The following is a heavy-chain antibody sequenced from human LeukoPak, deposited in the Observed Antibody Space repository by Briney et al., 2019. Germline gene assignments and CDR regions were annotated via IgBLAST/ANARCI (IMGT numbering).Heavy chain of an antibody. CDR3: ARGLNDPLQIDY. V-gene: IGHV3-49*04. Sequence: GGSLRLSCAASGFTFSSYAMNWVRQAPGKGLEWVGFIRIKTYGDGKTTEYAASVRGRFTISRDDSKNIAYLQMNSLRTEDTGVYYCARGLNDPLQIDYWGQGTLVTVSS. J-gene: IGHJ4*02. CDR2: IRIKTYGDGKTT. D-gene: IGHD1-1*01. CDR1: GFTFSSYA.